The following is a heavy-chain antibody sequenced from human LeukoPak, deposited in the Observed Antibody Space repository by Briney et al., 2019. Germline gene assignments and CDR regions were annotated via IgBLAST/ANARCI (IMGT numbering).Heavy chain of an antibody. CDR2: MNPNSGNT. V-gene: IGHV1-8*02. J-gene: IGHJ6*02. D-gene: IGHD3-16*02. CDR3: ARRKAVVWGSYRYHYYYGMDV. CDR1: GYTFTGYY. Sequence: ASVKVPCKASGYTFTGYYMHWVRQAPGQGLEWMGWMNPNSGNTGYAQKFQGRVTMTRNTSISTAYMELSSLRSEDTAVYYCARRKAVVWGSYRYHYYYGMDVWGQGTTVTVSS.